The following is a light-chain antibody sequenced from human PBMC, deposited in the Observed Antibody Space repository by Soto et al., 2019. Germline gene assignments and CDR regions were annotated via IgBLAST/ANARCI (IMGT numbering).Light chain of an antibody. CDR2: DDA. CDR3: HVWDNSDLSL. V-gene: IGLV3-21*02. Sequence: SYELTQPPSVSVDPGQTARITCGGDKIGSKSVHWYQQRPGQAPVLVVYDDADRPSGIPERFSGSNSGNTATLTITRVEAGDEADYYCHVWDNSDLSLFGGGTKLTVL. J-gene: IGLJ2*01. CDR1: KIGSKS.